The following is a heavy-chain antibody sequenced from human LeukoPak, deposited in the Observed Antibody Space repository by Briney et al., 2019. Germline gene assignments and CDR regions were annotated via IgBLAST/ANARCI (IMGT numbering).Heavy chain of an antibody. CDR1: GFTFSNSW. CDR3: ARPSYNSGSYFDY. CDR2: IKEDGSET. J-gene: IGHJ4*02. Sequence: PGGSLRLSCAASGFTFSNSWMTWVRQAPGKGLERVANIKEDGSETYYVGSVRGRFTISRDNAKNSVYLEMNSLRVEDTAVYYCARPSYNSGSYFDYWGQGILVTVS. D-gene: IGHD3-10*01. V-gene: IGHV3-7*01.